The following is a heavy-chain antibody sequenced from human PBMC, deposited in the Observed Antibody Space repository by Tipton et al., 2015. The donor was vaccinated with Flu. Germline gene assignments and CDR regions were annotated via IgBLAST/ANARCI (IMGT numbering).Heavy chain of an antibody. J-gene: IGHJ4*02. CDR2: IKSKTDSGTR. CDR3: TAGVGATDHDY. Sequence: SLRLSCVASGLTFSEAWMSWVRQAPGEGLEWVGRIKSKTDSGTRDFAAPVKGRFSISRDDSKKTLYLQMNSLKIEDTVVYYCTAGVGATDHDYWGQGTLVTVSS. V-gene: IGHV3-15*01. D-gene: IGHD1-26*01. CDR1: GLTFSEAW.